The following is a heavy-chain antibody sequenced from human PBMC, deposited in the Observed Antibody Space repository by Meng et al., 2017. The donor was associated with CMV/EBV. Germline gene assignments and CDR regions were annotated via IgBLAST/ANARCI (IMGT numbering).Heavy chain of an antibody. Sequence: GGSLRLSCTASGFTSSSYAMHWVRQAPGKGLEWVAVISYDGSNKYYADSVKGRFTISRDNSKNTLYLQMNSLRAEDTAVYYCARDSRIVVVLDGMDVWGQGTTVTVSS. D-gene: IGHD2-2*01. J-gene: IGHJ6*02. CDR3: ARDSRIVVVLDGMDV. V-gene: IGHV3-30*04. CDR2: ISYDGSNK. CDR1: GFTSSSYA.